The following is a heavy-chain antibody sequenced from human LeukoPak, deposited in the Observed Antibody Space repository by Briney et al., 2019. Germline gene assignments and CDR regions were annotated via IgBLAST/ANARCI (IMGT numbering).Heavy chain of an antibody. D-gene: IGHD3-16*02. Sequence: PSETLSLTCAVYGGSFSGYYWSWIRQPPGKGLEWIGYIYYSGSTNYNPSLKSRVTISVDTSKNQFSLKMSSVTAADTAVYYCARSGYYDYVWGSYRNDAFDIWGQGTMVTVSS. CDR3: ARSGYYDYVWGSYRNDAFDI. V-gene: IGHV4-59*01. CDR1: GGSFSGYY. CDR2: IYYSGST. J-gene: IGHJ3*02.